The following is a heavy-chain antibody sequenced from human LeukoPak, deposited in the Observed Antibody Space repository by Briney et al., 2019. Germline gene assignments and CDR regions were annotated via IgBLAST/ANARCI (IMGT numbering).Heavy chain of an antibody. CDR3: AGALCSGGSCYSFNY. D-gene: IGHD2-15*01. CDR2: IRTGGYI. V-gene: IGHV3-21*01. CDR1: GFFSPHS. J-gene: IGHJ4*02. Sequence: GGSLRLSCAASGFFSPHSLNWVRQAPGKGLEWLSSIRTGGYIHNAESTKGRFIISRDNARDSLYLQMNSLSAEDTAIYYCAGALCSGGSCYSFNYWGQGTLVTVSS.